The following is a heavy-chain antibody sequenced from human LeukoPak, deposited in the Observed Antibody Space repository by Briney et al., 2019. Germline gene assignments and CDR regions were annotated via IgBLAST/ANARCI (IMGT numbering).Heavy chain of an antibody. CDR3: ARAYCSSTSCYPYWFDL. J-gene: IGHJ5*02. D-gene: IGHD2-2*01. V-gene: IGHV4-59*01. CDR2: IYYSGST. Sequence: SETLSLTCTVSGGSNSSYYWSWIRQPPGKGLEWIGYIYYSGSTNYNPSLKSRVTISVDTSKNQFSLKLSSVTAADTAVYYCARAYCSSTSCYPYWFDLWGQGTLVTVSS. CDR1: GGSNSSYY.